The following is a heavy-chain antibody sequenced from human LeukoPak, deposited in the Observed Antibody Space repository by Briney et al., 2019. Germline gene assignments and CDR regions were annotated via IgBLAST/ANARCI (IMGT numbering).Heavy chain of an antibody. CDR3: ARIVVTGYFDY. D-gene: IGHD3-22*01. CDR1: GYTFTGYF. V-gene: IGHV1-2*02. Sequence: ASVKVSCKASGYTFTGYFIHWVRQAPGQGPEWMGWITPKSGGTNYAQKFQGRVTMTRDTSISTAYMELSRLRSDDTAVYYCARIVVTGYFDYWGQGTLVTVSS. CDR2: ITPKSGGT. J-gene: IGHJ4*02.